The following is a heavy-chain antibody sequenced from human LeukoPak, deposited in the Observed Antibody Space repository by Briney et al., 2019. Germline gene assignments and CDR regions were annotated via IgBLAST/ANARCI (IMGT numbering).Heavy chain of an antibody. V-gene: IGHV1-8*03. CDR2: MNPNSGNT. J-gene: IGHJ5*02. D-gene: IGHD5-12*01. CDR3: ARGGGYSGLRYPQNWFDP. CDR1: GYTFTSYD. Sequence: ASVKVSCKASGYTFTSYDINWVRQATGQGLEWMGWMNPNSGNTDYAQKFQGRVTITRNTSISTAYMELSSLRSEDTAVYYCARGGGYSGLRYPQNWFDPWGQGTLVTVSS.